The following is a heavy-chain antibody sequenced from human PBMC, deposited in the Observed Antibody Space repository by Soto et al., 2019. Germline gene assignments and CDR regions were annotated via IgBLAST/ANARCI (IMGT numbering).Heavy chain of an antibody. D-gene: IGHD4-17*01. CDR1: GFSLSTSGVG. V-gene: IGHV2-5*02. J-gene: IGHJ4*01. CDR3: ARKGSGDYALDY. Sequence: QITLKESGPTLVKPTQTLTLTCTLSGFSLSTSGVGVGWIRQSPGKALEWLAVIYWDDVKHYSPSLERMLTITKDTSESEVLLTMTNMDPVDTATYYCARKGSGDYALDYWGKGIVVTVSS. CDR2: IYWDDVK.